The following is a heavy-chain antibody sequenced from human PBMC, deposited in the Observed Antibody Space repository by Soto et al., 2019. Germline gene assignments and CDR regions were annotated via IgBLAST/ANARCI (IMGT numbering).Heavy chain of an antibody. CDR1: GFTFSSCA. CDR2: IIDSGGST. Sequence: PGESLQISCAASGFTFSSCAMCWVRQAPGKGLEWVSDIIDSGGSTYYADSVKGRFTISRDNSKSTLYLQMNSLRAEDTALYYCAKGRSYYYYYGVDVWGQGTTVTSP. CDR3: AKGRSYYYYYGVDV. V-gene: IGHV3-23*01. J-gene: IGHJ6*02.